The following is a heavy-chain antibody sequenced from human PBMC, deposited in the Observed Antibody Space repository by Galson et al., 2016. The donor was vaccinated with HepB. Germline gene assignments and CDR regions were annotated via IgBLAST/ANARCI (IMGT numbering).Heavy chain of an antibody. V-gene: IGHV3-11*01. CDR3: ANDQKPRGFDY. CDR1: GMTFSDSY. D-gene: IGHD3-10*01. J-gene: IGHJ4*02. CDR2: ISSASATI. Sequence: SLRLSCAASGMTFSDSYMSWIRQSPGRGLEWVAYISSASATISYADSVRGRFTISRDNRRSLLFLEMNSLRVEDTALYYCANDQKPRGFDYWGQGTLVTVSS.